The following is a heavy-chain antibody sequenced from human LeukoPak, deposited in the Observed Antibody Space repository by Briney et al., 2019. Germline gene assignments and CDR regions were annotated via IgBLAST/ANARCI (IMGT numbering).Heavy chain of an antibody. J-gene: IGHJ3*02. Sequence: PSETLSLTCTVSGDSISSAYWGWIRQSAGKGLEYIGRLYVNGSPNSNPSLKSRVTMSLDTSKSQFSLKMTSVTAADSAIYFCARMPVPIHDAFDIWGQGTAVMVSS. D-gene: IGHD2-2*01. CDR3: ARMPVPIHDAFDI. V-gene: IGHV4-4*07. CDR1: GDSISSAY. CDR2: LYVNGSP.